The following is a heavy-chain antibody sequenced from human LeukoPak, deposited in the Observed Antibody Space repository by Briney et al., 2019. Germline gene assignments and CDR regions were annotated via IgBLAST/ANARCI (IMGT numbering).Heavy chain of an antibody. D-gene: IGHD3-22*01. CDR3: ARRITYYDRPYFDY. J-gene: IGHJ4*02. CDR2: IYTSGSI. CDR1: GGSISSGRYY. V-gene: IGHV4-61*02. Sequence: SETLSLTCTVSGGSISSGRYYWNWIRQPAGKGLEWIGRIYTSGSINYNPSLKSRITISVDTSKNQFSLKLSSVTAADTAVYYCARRITYYDRPYFDYWGQGTLVTVSS.